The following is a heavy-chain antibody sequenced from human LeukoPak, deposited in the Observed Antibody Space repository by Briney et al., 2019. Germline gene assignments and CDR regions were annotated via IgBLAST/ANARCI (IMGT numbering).Heavy chain of an antibody. CDR2: IKQDGSEK. Sequence: GGSLRLSCAASGFTFSSYWMSWVRQAPGKGLEWVANIKQDGSEKYYVDSVKGRFTISRDNAKNSLYLQMNSLRAEDTAVYYCATNVEMATILLNYWGQGTLVTVSS. CDR3: ATNVEMATILLNY. V-gene: IGHV3-7*01. CDR1: GFTFSSYW. D-gene: IGHD5-24*01. J-gene: IGHJ4*02.